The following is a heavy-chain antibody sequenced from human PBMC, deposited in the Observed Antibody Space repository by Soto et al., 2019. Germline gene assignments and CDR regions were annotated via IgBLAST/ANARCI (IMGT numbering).Heavy chain of an antibody. CDR2: XXXXXRP. J-gene: IGHJ4*02. Sequence: PXXTLPLTCTVSGGSISRYYWSWIRQPPGXXXXXXXXXXXXXRPXXQGXXXXXXXIXXXKXXXQLHMKMSSVTAEETAVYYCASGLLPKFDYWGQGTLVNVSS. V-gene: IGHV4-4*08. CDR1: GGSISRYY. CDR3: ASGLLPKFDY.